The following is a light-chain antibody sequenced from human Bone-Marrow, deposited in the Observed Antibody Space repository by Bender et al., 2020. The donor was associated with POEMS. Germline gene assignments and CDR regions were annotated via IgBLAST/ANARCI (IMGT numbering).Light chain of an antibody. CDR2: DNN. CDR3: QSFDSSLSGWV. V-gene: IGLV1-51*01. CDR1: SSNIGNNY. Sequence: QSVLTQPPSVSAAPGQKVTISCSGSSSNIGNNYVSWYQQLPGTAPKLLIYDNNKRPSGIPDRFSASKSGTSASLAITGLQAEDEADYYCQSFDSSLSGWVFGGGTKLTVL. J-gene: IGLJ3*02.